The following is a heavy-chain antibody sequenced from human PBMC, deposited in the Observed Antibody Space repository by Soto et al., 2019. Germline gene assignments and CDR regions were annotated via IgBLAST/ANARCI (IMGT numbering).Heavy chain of an antibody. V-gene: IGHV1-69*13. D-gene: IGHD2-2*02. CDR1: GCTFSSYA. Sequence: SVKVSCKASGCTFSSYAISWVRQAPGQGLEWMGGIIPIFGTANYAQKFQGRVTITADESTSTAYMELSSLRSEDTAVYYCAVGYCISTSCYTPLGAFDIWGQGTMVTVS. J-gene: IGHJ3*02. CDR2: IIPIFGTA. CDR3: AVGYCISTSCYTPLGAFDI.